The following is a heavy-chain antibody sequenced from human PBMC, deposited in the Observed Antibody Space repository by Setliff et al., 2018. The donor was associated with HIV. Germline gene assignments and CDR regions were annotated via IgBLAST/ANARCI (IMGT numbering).Heavy chain of an antibody. CDR2: IYASGSA. V-gene: IGHV4-61*09. Sequence: SETLSLTCTVSGDFMFRPNYYLSWIRQPAGRGLEWLGHIYASGSANLHPFFRSRVTISDDTSKNQFSLTLASVTVADTAVYYCARDRFGVPGDSWGQGMLVTVS. D-gene: IGHD3-16*01. CDR3: ARDRFGVPGDS. J-gene: IGHJ4*02. CDR1: GDFMFRPNYY.